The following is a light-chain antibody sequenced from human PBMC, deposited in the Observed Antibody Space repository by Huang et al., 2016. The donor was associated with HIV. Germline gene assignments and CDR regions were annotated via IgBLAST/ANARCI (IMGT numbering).Light chain of an antibody. J-gene: IGKJ1*01. Sequence: DIQMTQSPSSLSASLGDKVTITCQASLDINNYLNWYQQKPGKVPKLLISDASDLETGVPPRFSGSRSGTNVTLTVSSLQAEDMGTYYCQQYDTLPLTFGQGTNVEI. CDR3: QQYDTLPLT. CDR1: LDINNY. V-gene: IGKV1-33*01. CDR2: DAS.